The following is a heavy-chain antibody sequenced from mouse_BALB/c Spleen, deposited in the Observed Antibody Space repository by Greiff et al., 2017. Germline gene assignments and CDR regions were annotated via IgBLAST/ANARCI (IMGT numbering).Heavy chain of an antibody. CDR3: ARNENYYGSPFAY. CDR1: GFSLTSYG. D-gene: IGHD1-1*01. J-gene: IGHJ3*01. Sequence: QVQLQQSGPGLVQPSQSLSITCTVSGFSLTSYGVHWVRQSPGKGLEWLGVIWSGGSTDYNAAFISRLSISKDNSKSQVFFKMNSLQADDTAIYYCARNENYYGSPFAYWGQGTLVTVSA. CDR2: IWSGGST. V-gene: IGHV2-4-1*01.